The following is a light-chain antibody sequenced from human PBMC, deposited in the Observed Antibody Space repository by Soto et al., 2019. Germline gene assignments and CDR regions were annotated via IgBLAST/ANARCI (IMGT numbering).Light chain of an antibody. V-gene: IGLV4-60*02. J-gene: IGLJ3*02. CDR3: ETWDSNTRV. CDR2: LEGSGSY. Sequence: QPVLTQSSSASASLGSSVKLTCTLSSTNSSYIIAWHQQQPGKAPRYLMKLEGSGSYNKGSGVPDRFSGSSSGADRYLTISNLQFEDEADYYCETWDSNTRVFGGGTKLTVL. CDR1: STNSSYI.